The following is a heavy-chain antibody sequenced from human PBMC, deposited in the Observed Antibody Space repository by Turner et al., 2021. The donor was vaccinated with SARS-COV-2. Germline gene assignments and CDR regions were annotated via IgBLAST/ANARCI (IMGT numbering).Heavy chain of an antibody. CDR1: GSAISSSSYY. J-gene: IGHJ6*02. Sequence: QLQLPESGPGLVKPSEPLSLTCSVAGSAISSSSYYWGWIRQPPGKGLEWIGSIYYSGRTYYNPSLKSRVTISVDTSKNQCSLKLSSVNAADTAVYYCAIAPNYYYGMDVWGQGTTVTVSS. V-gene: IGHV4-39*01. CDR3: AIAPNYYYGMDV. CDR2: IYYSGRT.